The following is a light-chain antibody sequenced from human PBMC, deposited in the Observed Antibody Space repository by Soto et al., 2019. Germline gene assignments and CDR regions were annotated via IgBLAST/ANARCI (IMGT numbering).Light chain of an antibody. CDR2: DVS. Sequence: QSALTQPRSVSGSPGQSVTISCTGTSSDVGGYNYVSWYQQHPGKAPKLMIYDVSKRPSGVPDRFSGSKSGTSASLTISGLQAEDEADYYCCSYAGTYTVWVFGGGTKLTVL. CDR3: CSYAGTYTVWV. V-gene: IGLV2-11*01. CDR1: SSDVGGYNY. J-gene: IGLJ3*02.